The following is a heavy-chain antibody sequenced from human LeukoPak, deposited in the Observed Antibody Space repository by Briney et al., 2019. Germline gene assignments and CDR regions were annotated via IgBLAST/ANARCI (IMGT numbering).Heavy chain of an antibody. J-gene: IGHJ4*02. V-gene: IGHV1-2*02. CDR1: GYTFTDYY. CDR3: ARDMDSGPDFFDY. D-gene: IGHD1-26*01. CDR2: INPHSGGT. Sequence: ASVKVSRKASGYTFTDYYMHWVRQAPGQGLEWMGWINPHSGGTDHAQKFQGRVTMTRDTSISTAYMELSRLRSDDTAVYYCARDMDSGPDFFDYWGLGTLVTVSS.